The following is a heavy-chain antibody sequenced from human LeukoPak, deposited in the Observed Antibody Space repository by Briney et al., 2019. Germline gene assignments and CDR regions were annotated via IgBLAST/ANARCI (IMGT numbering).Heavy chain of an antibody. CDR2: ISYDGSNK. CDR1: GFTFSSYG. Sequence: GGSLRLSCAASGFTFSSYGMHWVRQAPGKGLEWVAVISYDGSNKYYADSVKGRFTISRDNSKNTLYLQMNSLRAEDTAVYYCAKGSETYYYDSSGYQLYYWGQGTLVTVSS. CDR3: AKGSETYYYDSSGYQLYY. J-gene: IGHJ4*02. V-gene: IGHV3-30*18. D-gene: IGHD3-22*01.